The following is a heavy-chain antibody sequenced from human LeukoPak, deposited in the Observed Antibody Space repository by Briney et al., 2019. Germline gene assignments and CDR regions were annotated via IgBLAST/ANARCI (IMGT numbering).Heavy chain of an antibody. CDR3: AKTYSSGWYEY. J-gene: IGHJ4*02. CDR1: GFTLSSYG. V-gene: IGHV3-30*02. D-gene: IGHD6-19*01. CDR2: LWFDGSEK. Sequence: PGGSLRLSCAASGFTLSSYGMHWVRQAPGKGLEWVAVLWFDGSEKYYAESVKGRITISRDNSKNTLYLQMNSLRAEDTAVYYCAKTYSSGWYEYWGQGTLVTVSS.